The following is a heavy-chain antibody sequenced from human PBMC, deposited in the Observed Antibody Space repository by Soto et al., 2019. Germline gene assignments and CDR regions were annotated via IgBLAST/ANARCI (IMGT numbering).Heavy chain of an antibody. D-gene: IGHD6-13*01. Sequence: QVQLVQSGAEVKKPGSSVKVSCKASGGTVSNSAISWLRQAPGQGLEWMGGIIPIFGPATYSQKFQDRVTITADESTGTGYMELSSLTSEDTAVYFCGRVSSWTTVEYWGQGTLVTVSS. J-gene: IGHJ4*02. CDR2: IIPIFGPA. V-gene: IGHV1-69*01. CDR3: GRVSSWTTVEY. CDR1: GGTVSNSA.